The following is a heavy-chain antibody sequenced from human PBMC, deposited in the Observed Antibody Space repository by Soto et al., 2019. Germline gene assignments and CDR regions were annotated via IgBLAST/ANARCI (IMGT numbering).Heavy chain of an antibody. Sequence: QVQLVESGGGVVQPGRSLRLSCAASGFTFTRYAVHWVRQAPGKGLEWVAVISYDGRNKYYADSMKGRFTISRDNSKNTLYLQVNSLRTEDTAVYYCARGFEQLDPYFDYRGQGTLVTVSS. CDR2: ISYDGRNK. J-gene: IGHJ4*02. CDR3: ARGFEQLDPYFDY. D-gene: IGHD6-6*01. CDR1: GFTFTRYA. V-gene: IGHV3-30*04.